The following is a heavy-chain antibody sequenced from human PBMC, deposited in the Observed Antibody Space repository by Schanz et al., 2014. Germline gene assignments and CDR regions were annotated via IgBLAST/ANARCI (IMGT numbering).Heavy chain of an antibody. CDR3: ARERRVCGRDDQNYFDS. J-gene: IGHJ4*02. V-gene: IGHV1-18*01. D-gene: IGHD1-1*01. CDR1: GYTFTTYA. CDR2: ISIYTGNT. Sequence: QVQLVQSGAEVKKPGASVRVSCKASGYTFTTYAMSWVRQAPGQGLEWVGWISIYTGNTKYGQKVQGRVTMTADTSTNAAYMEMRCRRSSDTAVDDCARERRVCGRDDQNYFDSWGQGTLVTVSS.